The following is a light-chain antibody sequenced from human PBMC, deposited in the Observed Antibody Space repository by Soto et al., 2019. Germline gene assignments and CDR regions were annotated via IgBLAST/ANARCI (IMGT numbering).Light chain of an antibody. CDR3: QQYYRWWA. Sequence: SVSPGEMATPFVGASQTISTNLAWYQQKPGQAPRLLIYGASTRATGIPARFSGSGSGTEFTLTISRLQPDDFGVHYCQQYYRWWAFGQGTKVDIK. CDR2: GAS. V-gene: IGKV3-15*01. J-gene: IGKJ1*01. CDR1: QTISTN.